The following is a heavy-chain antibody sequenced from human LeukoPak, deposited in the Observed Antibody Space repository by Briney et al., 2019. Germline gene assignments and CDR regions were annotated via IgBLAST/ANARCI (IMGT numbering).Heavy chain of an antibody. Sequence: GGSLRLSCTASGFIFNAYWMSWVRRAPGMGLEWVAKIRQDGNEKFYVDSVKGRFTISRDNAENSVYLQLNSLRAEDTAVYYCARTARLYDYWGQGTQVTVSS. CDR3: ARTARLYDY. D-gene: IGHD4/OR15-4a*01. CDR2: IRQDGNEK. V-gene: IGHV3-7*01. CDR1: GFIFNAYW. J-gene: IGHJ4*02.